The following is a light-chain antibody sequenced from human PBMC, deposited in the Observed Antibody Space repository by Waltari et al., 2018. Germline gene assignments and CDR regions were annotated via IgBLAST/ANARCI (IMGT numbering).Light chain of an antibody. V-gene: IGKV1-NL1*01. CDR2: AAS. CDR3: QQYYSTPRT. CDR1: QGISNS. J-gene: IGKJ2*01. Sequence: DIQMTQSPSPLPASVGDRVTITCRASQGISNSLAWYQQKPGKAPKLLLYAASRLESGVPSTFSGSGSGTDYTLTISSLQPEDFATYYCQQYYSTPRTFGQGTKLEIK.